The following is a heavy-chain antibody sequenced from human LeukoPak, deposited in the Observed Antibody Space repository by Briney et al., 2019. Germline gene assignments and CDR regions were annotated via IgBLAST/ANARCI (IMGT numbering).Heavy chain of an antibody. D-gene: IGHD3-16*01. CDR2: IYSGGST. J-gene: IGHJ4*02. Sequence: GGSLRLSCAASGFTVSNNFMNWVRQAPGKGLEWVSLIYSGGSTYYADSVEGRFTISRDNAKNTLYLQMNSLRAEDTAVYYCARDRLGDVSGSYFEDYWGQGTLVTVSS. CDR3: ARDRLGDVSGSYFEDY. CDR1: GFTVSNNF. V-gene: IGHV3-53*01.